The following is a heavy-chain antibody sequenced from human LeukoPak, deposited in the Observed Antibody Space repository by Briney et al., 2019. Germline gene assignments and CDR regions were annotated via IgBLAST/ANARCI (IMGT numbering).Heavy chain of an antibody. CDR2: IIPIFGTA. J-gene: IGHJ5*02. Sequence: SVKVSCKVSGGTFSSYAISWVRQAPGQGLEWMGRIIPIFGTANYAQKFQGRVTITTDESTSTAYMELSSLRSEDTAVYYCARDGIERWFDPWGQGTLVTVSS. V-gene: IGHV1-69*05. D-gene: IGHD1-14*01. CDR1: GGTFSSYA. CDR3: ARDGIERWFDP.